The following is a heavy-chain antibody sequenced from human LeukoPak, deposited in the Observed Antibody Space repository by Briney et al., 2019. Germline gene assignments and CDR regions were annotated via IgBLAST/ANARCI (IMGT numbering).Heavy chain of an antibody. Sequence: ASVKVSCKASGYIFTSYYMHWVRQAPGQGLEWMGIINPSGGSTTYAQRFQGRVTMTRDTSTSTVYMELSSLRSEDTAVYYCAREASVVVPAARILGYWGQGTLVTVSS. CDR3: AREASVVVPAARILGY. CDR1: GYIFTSYY. D-gene: IGHD2-2*01. V-gene: IGHV1-46*01. CDR2: INPSGGST. J-gene: IGHJ4*02.